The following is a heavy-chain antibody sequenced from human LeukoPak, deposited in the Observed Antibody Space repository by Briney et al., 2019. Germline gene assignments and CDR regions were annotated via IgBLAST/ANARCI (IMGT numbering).Heavy chain of an antibody. Sequence: GRSLRLSCAASGFTFSSYGMHWVRQAPGKGLEWVAVISYDGSNKYYADSVKGRFTISRDNSKNTLYLQMNSLRAEDTAVYYCAKGASIAAADTYYYYYGMDVWGQGTRSPSP. V-gene: IGHV3-30*18. CDR3: AKGASIAAADTYYYYYGMDV. J-gene: IGHJ6*02. D-gene: IGHD6-13*01. CDR1: GFTFSSYG. CDR2: ISYDGSNK.